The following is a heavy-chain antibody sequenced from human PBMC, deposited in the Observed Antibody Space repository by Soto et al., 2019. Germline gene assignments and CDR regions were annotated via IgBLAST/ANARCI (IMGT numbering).Heavy chain of an antibody. V-gene: IGHV3-23*01. CDR1: GFTFSSYA. CDR3: AKGTVGATEEGWFDP. D-gene: IGHD1-26*01. J-gene: IGHJ5*02. CDR2: ISGSGGST. Sequence: HPGGSLRLSCAASGFTFSSYAMSWVRQAPGKGLEWVSAISGSGGSTYYADSVKGRFTISRDNSKNTLYLQMNSLRAEDTAVYYCAKGTVGATEEGWFDPWGQGTLVTVSS.